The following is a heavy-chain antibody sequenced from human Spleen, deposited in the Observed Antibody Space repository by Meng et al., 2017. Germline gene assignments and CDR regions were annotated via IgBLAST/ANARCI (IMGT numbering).Heavy chain of an antibody. D-gene: IGHD2-21*02. CDR2: IKQDGSQK. CDR3: ARDCTTGGACYSF. V-gene: IGHV3-7*01. CDR1: GFTFSGYW. J-gene: IGHJ4*02. Sequence: GESLKISCAASGFTFSGYWMSWVRQAPGKGLEWVANIKQDGSQKYYLDSVKGRFAISRDNAKDSVYLQINSLRVEDTAVYYCARDCTTGGACYSFWGQGTLVTVSS.